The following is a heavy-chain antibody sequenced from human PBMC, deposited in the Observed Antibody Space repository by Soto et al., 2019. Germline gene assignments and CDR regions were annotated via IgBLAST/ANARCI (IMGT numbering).Heavy chain of an antibody. J-gene: IGHJ6*02. CDR1: GYSFTNYW. Sequence: ESLKISCKGSGYSFTNYWIAWVRQMPRKGLEWMGIIYPGDSDTRYSPSFQGQVTISADKSISTAYLQWRSLKASDTAMYYCARPRSGSYRLDYYGMDVWGQGTTVTVSS. CDR2: IYPGDSDT. CDR3: ARPRSGSYRLDYYGMDV. V-gene: IGHV5-51*01. D-gene: IGHD3-10*01.